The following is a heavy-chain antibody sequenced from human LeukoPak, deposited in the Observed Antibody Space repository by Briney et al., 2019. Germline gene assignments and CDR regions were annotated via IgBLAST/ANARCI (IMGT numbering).Heavy chain of an antibody. D-gene: IGHD2-15*01. V-gene: IGHV4-59*01. CDR2: IYYSGSI. CDR3: ARTPPNCSGGSCYSGVTFDY. CDR1: GGSISSYY. J-gene: IGHJ4*02. Sequence: SETLSLSCTVSGGSISSYYWSWIRQPPGKGLEWIGYIYYSGSINYNPSLKSRVTISVDTSKNQFSLKLSSVTAADTAVYYCARTPPNCSGGSCYSGVTFDYWGQGTLVTVSS.